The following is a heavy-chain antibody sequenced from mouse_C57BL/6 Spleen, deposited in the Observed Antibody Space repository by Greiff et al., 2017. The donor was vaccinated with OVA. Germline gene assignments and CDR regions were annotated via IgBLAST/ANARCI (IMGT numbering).Heavy chain of an antibody. J-gene: IGHJ3*01. CDR1: GYAFTNYL. CDR3: ARRGIYYDYDVRFAY. Sequence: VQLQQSGAELVRPGTSVKVSCKASGYAFTNYLIEWVKQRPGQGLEWIGVINPGSGGTNYNEKFKGKATLTADKSSSTAYMQLSSLTSEDSAVYFCARRGIYYDYDVRFAYWGQGTLVTVSA. CDR2: INPGSGGT. V-gene: IGHV1-54*01. D-gene: IGHD2-4*01.